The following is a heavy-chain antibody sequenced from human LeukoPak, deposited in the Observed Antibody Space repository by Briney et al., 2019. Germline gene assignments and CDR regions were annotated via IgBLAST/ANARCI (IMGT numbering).Heavy chain of an antibody. CDR2: ISYDGSNK. CDR1: GFTFSSYA. D-gene: IGHD3-22*01. J-gene: IGHJ4*02. V-gene: IGHV3-30-3*01. CDR3: ARSVVVISYYFDY. Sequence: SGGSLRLSCAASGFTFSSYAMHWVRQVPGKGLEWVAVISYDGSNKYYADSVKGRFTISRDNSKNTLYLQMNSLRAEDTAVYYCARSVVVISYYFDYWGQGTWSPSPQ.